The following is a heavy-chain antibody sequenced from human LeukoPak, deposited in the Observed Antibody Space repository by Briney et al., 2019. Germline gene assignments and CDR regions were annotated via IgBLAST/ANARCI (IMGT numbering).Heavy chain of an antibody. J-gene: IGHJ5*02. CDR2: IRRRGSAI. Sequence: KAVGSLRLSCAASGVTFSDYYMSSIRQAPGKGLEWVSLIRRRGSAIYYADSVKGRFTISRDNAKNSVHLQMNSLRAEDTVVYYCARTYSSIAFDPWGQGTLVTVSS. D-gene: IGHD6-19*01. CDR1: GVTFSDYY. CDR3: ARTYSSIAFDP. V-gene: IGHV3-11*01.